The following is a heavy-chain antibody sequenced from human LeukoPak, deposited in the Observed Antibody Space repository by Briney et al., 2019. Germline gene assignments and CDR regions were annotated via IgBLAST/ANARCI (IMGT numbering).Heavy chain of an antibody. CDR2: ISYDGSNK. Sequence: GGSLRLSCAASGFTFSSYGMHWVRQAPGKGLEWVAVISYDGSNKYYADSVKGRFTISRDNSKNTLYLQMNSLRAEDTAVYYCAKQVVPAAMLGYFDYWGQGTLVTVSS. V-gene: IGHV3-30*18. J-gene: IGHJ4*02. D-gene: IGHD2-2*01. CDR3: AKQVVPAAMLGYFDY. CDR1: GFTFSSYG.